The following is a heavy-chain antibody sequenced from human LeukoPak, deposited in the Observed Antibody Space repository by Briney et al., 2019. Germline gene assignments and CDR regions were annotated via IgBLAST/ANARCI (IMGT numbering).Heavy chain of an antibody. CDR2: INPNSGGT. CDR3: ASYTSGSFTWTFDY. Sequence: WASVKVSCKASGYTFTSYGISWVRQAPGQGLEWMGWINPNSGGTNYAQKFQGRVTMTRDTSISTAYMELSRLRSDDTAVYYCASYTSGSFTWTFDYWGQGTLVTVSS. D-gene: IGHD1-26*01. CDR1: GYTFTSYG. V-gene: IGHV1-2*02. J-gene: IGHJ4*02.